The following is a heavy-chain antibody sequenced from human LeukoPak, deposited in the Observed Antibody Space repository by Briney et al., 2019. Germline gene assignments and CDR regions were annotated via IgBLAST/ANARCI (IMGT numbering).Heavy chain of an antibody. CDR3: TRSSWDCSGGSCYSNMNFDF. CDR2: INPNKGDT. V-gene: IGHV1-2*02. D-gene: IGHD2-15*01. CDR1: GYTFAGYY. Sequence: ASVKVSCKASGYTFAGYYIHWVRRAPGQGLEWLGWINPNKGDTKSTQKFRDRVIMTTDTSLTTAYMELINLKSDDTAVYYCTRSSWDCSGGSCYSNMNFDFWGQGTLVTVSS. J-gene: IGHJ4*02.